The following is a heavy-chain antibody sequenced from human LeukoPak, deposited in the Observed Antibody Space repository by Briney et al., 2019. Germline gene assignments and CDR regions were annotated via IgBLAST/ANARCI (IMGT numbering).Heavy chain of an antibody. Sequence: SVKVSCKASGGTFSSYAISWVRQAPGQGLEWMGGIIPIFGTANYAQKFQGRVTITPDKSTSTAYMELSSLRSEDTAVYYCARDCGTTSSSSFDPWGQGTLVTVSS. CDR2: IIPIFGTA. J-gene: IGHJ5*02. CDR1: GGTFSSYA. D-gene: IGHD2-2*01. CDR3: ARDCGTTSSSSFDP. V-gene: IGHV1-69*06.